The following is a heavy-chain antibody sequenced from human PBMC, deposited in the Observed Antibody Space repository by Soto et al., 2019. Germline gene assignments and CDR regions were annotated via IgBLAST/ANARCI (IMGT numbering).Heavy chain of an antibody. CDR3: AREIIPLTTDWYFDL. D-gene: IGHD4-17*01. V-gene: IGHV4-30-4*01. J-gene: IGHJ2*01. CDR1: GGSISGGGYY. CDR2: TYDSGST. Sequence: QVQLQESGPGLVKPSETLSLTCTVSGGSISGGGYYWSWIRQPPGKGLEWIGYTYDSGSTYYNPSLKIRISISVNTSKNQFSLRLTSVTAADTAVYYCAREIIPLTTDWYFDLWGRGTLVTVSS.